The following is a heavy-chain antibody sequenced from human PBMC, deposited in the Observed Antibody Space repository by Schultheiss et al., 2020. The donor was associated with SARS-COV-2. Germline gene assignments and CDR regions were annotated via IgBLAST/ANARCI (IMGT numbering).Heavy chain of an antibody. CDR1: GGSFSGYY. J-gene: IGHJ4*02. D-gene: IGHD3-10*01. CDR2: VHYNGST. V-gene: IGHV4-59*08. Sequence: SETLSLTCAVYGGSFSGYYWSYIRQPPGKGLEWIGYVHYNGSTNYNPSLKSRVTISVGTSKNQFSLKLSSVTAADTAVYYCARPGGNYGSGSYYIDYWGQGTLVTVSS. CDR3: ARPGGNYGSGSYYIDY.